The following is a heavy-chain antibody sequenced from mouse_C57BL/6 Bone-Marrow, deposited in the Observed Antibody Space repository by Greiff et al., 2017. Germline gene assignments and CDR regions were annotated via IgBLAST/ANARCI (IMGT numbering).Heavy chain of an antibody. CDR3: ARDRLPDYYAMDY. J-gene: IGHJ4*01. Sequence: QVQLQQSGAELARPGASVKLSCKASGYTFTSYGISWVKQRTGQGLEWIGEIYPRSGNTYYYEKFKGKATLTADKSSSTAYMELRSLTSEDSAVYFCARDRLPDYYAMDYWGQGTSVTVSS. V-gene: IGHV1-81*01. CDR2: IYPRSGNT. D-gene: IGHD3-2*02. CDR1: GYTFTSYG.